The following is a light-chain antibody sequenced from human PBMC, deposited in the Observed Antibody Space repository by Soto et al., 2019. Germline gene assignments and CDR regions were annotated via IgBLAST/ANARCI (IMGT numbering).Light chain of an antibody. CDR3: GSWDSSLSAYV. CDR2: DDN. Sequence: QSVLTQPPSVSAAPGQKVTISCAGSSSNIGGNSVSWYQQLPGTAPKLLIYDDNKRPSGIPDRFSGSKSGTSATLGITGFQTGDEADYYCGSWDSSLSAYVFGTGTKSPS. V-gene: IGLV1-51*01. CDR1: SSNIGGNS. J-gene: IGLJ1*01.